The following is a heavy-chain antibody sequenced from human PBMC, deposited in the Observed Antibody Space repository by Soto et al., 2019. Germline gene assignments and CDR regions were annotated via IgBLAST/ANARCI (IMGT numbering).Heavy chain of an antibody. J-gene: IGHJ4*02. Sequence: SVKVSCKASGGTFSSYAIHWVRQAPGQGLEWLGKIIPSYDRTNYAQKFQGRVTVTADTYTTTAYMEPSSLRSDDTAVYYCARDPSNDYGGDTFDYWGQGTLVTVSS. CDR1: GGTFSSYA. CDR3: ARDPSNDYGGDTFDY. D-gene: IGHD4-17*01. CDR2: IIPSYDRT. V-gene: IGHV1-69*04.